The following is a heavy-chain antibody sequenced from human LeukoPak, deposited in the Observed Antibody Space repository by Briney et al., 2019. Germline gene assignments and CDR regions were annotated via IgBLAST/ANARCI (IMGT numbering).Heavy chain of an antibody. CDR3: AKDFLISTNSGYFFEN. D-gene: IGHD3-22*01. Sequence: QAGGSLRLSCAASGFTFSNYAMHGVRRAPGKGLEGLTFIRFDGNKEDYADPVKGRFTISRDNSKNTLYLQMNSLRTEDTAVYFCAKDFLISTNSGYFFENWGQGTLVTVSS. V-gene: IGHV3-30*02. CDR2: IRFDGNKE. J-gene: IGHJ4*02. CDR1: GFTFSNYA.